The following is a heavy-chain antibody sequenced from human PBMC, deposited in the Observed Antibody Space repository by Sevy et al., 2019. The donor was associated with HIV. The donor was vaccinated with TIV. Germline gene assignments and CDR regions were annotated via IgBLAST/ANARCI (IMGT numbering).Heavy chain of an antibody. CDR1: GGSIRDYY. Sequence: SETLSLTYTVSGGSIRDYYWSWIRQPPGKGLEWIAYMYYSESVNSNPSLKSRVTMSIDTSKNQFSLRLKSVTAADTAVYYCVGGPNWFDPWGQGTLVTVSS. CDR3: VGGPNWFDP. V-gene: IGHV4-59*01. J-gene: IGHJ5*02. CDR2: MYYSESV.